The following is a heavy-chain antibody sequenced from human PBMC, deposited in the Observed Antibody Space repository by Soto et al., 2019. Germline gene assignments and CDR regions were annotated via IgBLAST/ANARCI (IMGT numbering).Heavy chain of an antibody. CDR3: AREGQAPYYSYGMDV. J-gene: IGHJ6*02. Sequence: QVQVVQSGDEVKKPGASVKVSCKASGYTFTNYGFSWVRQAPGQGLEWMGWISGYNGNTEYAEKFQGRVTMTKDTSTSTAHMELRSLRSDDTAVYYCAREGQAPYYSYGMDVWGQGTAVTVSS. CDR2: ISGYNGNT. CDR1: GYTFTNYG. V-gene: IGHV1-18*01.